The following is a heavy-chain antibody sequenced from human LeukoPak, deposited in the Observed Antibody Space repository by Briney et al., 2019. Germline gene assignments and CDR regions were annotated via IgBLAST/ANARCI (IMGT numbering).Heavy chain of an antibody. J-gene: IGHJ3*02. CDR1: GFTFSSYW. CDR2: INQDGSVK. V-gene: IGHV3-7*01. Sequence: GGSLRLSCSASGFTFSSYWMSWVRQAPGKGLEWAANINQDGSVKYHVDSVKGRFTISRDNARNSLYLQMNSLRAEDTAVYYCARDSSGYMGAADAFDIWGQGTMVTVSS. CDR3: ARDSSGYMGAADAFDI. D-gene: IGHD3-22*01.